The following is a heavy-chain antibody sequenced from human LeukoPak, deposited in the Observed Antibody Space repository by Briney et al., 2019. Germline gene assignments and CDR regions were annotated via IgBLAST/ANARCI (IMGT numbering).Heavy chain of an antibody. Sequence: GGSLRLSCAASGFTFSDYYMSWIRQAPGKGLEWVSYISSSGSTIYYADSVKGRFTISRDNAENSLYLQMNSLRAEDTAVYYCAITTDYGEFDYWGQGTLVTVSS. D-gene: IGHD4-17*01. J-gene: IGHJ4*02. CDR2: ISSSGSTI. V-gene: IGHV3-11*01. CDR3: AITTDYGEFDY. CDR1: GFTFSDYY.